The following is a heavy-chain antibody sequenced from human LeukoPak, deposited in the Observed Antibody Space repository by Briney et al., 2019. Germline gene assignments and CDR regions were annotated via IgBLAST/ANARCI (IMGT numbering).Heavy chain of an antibody. V-gene: IGHV4-39*01. D-gene: IGHD3-16*02. J-gene: IGHJ4*02. CDR1: GGSISSSSYY. CDR3: ASRPFYDYVWGSYRPDY. CDR2: IYYSGST. Sequence: SETLSLTCTVSGGSISSSSYYWGWIRQPPGKGLEWIGSIYYSGSTYYKPSLKSRVTISVDTSKNQFSLKLSSVTAADTAVYYCASRPFYDYVWGSYRPDYWGQGTLVTVSS.